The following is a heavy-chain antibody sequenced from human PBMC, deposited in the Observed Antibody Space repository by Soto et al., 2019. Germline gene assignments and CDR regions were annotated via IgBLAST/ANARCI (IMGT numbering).Heavy chain of an antibody. Sequence: GASVKVSCKXSGGTFSSYAISWVRQAPGQGLEWMGGIIPIFGTANYAQKFQGRVTITADESTSTAYMELSSLRSEDTAVYYCARASITMVRGDNYYYYGMDVWGQGTTVTVSS. CDR1: GGTFSSYA. CDR3: ARASITMVRGDNYYYYGMDV. J-gene: IGHJ6*02. CDR2: IIPIFGTA. D-gene: IGHD3-10*01. V-gene: IGHV1-69*13.